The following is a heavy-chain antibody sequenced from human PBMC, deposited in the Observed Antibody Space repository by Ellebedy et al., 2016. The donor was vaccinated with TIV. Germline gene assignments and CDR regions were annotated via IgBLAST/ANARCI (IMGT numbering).Heavy chain of an antibody. CDR2: FYYSGNS. D-gene: IGHD3-9*01. Sequence: SETLSLTCTVSGDSITHSSYYWAWIRQPPGKGLEWIGNFYYSGNSFYNPSLKTRVTISVDTSKMQFSLKLNSVTAADTAVYYCARGDYDILTGDTSTGDFDSWGQGTLATVSS. CDR1: GDSITHSSYY. V-gene: IGHV4-39*07. CDR3: ARGDYDILTGDTSTGDFDS. J-gene: IGHJ4*02.